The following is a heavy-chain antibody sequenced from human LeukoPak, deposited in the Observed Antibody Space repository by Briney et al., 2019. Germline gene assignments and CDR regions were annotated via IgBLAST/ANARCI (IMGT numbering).Heavy chain of an antibody. V-gene: IGHV3-15*01. CDR2: IKSKADGGTA. Sequence: GGSLRLSCAASGFTFSSYGMHWVRQAPGKGLEWVGRIKSKADGGTADYAAYVKGRFTISRDDSKDTMYLEMNTLQTEDAAVYYCSTGTWLQDWGQGTLVTVSS. J-gene: IGHJ4*02. D-gene: IGHD5-12*01. CDR1: GFTFSSYG. CDR3: STGTWLQD.